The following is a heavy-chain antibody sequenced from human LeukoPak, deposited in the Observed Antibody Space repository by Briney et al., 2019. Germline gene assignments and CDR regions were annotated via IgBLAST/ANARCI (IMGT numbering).Heavy chain of an antibody. V-gene: IGHV3-30*02. Sequence: GGSLRLSCAASGFTVSSNYMSWVRQAPGQGLEWVTYIWYDGSDKSYADSVKGRFTIARDNSKNTLYLQMNRLRAEDTAVYYCARDIVVPAGGGRYFDNWGQGALITVSS. D-gene: IGHD2-2*01. CDR3: ARDIVVPAGGGRYFDN. J-gene: IGHJ4*02. CDR1: GFTVSSNY. CDR2: IWYDGSDK.